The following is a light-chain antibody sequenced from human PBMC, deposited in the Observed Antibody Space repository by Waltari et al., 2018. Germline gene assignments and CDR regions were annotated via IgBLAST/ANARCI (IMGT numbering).Light chain of an antibody. J-gene: IGKJ2*01. V-gene: IGKV3-20*01. CDR3: QQYGSSPPYT. CDR1: ESVSSSY. Sequence: EIVLTQSPGTLSLSPGERATLSCRASESVSSSYLAWYQQKCGQAPRLLIYGASPRATGIPDRFSGSGSGTDFTLTISRLEPEDFAVYYCQQYGSSPPYTFGQGTKLEIK. CDR2: GAS.